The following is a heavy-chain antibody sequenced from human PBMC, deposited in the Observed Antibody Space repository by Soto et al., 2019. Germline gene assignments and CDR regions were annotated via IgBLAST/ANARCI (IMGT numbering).Heavy chain of an antibody. CDR3: ARYYDSSGYYDY. CDR1: GGSISSGGYY. Sequence: SETLSLTCSVSGGSISSGGYYWSWIRQHPGKGLECIGYIYYSGSTYYNPSLKSRVTISVDTSKNQFSLRLSSVTAADTAVYYCARYYDSSGYYDYWGQGTLVTVS. V-gene: IGHV4-31*03. D-gene: IGHD3-22*01. J-gene: IGHJ4*02. CDR2: IYYSGST.